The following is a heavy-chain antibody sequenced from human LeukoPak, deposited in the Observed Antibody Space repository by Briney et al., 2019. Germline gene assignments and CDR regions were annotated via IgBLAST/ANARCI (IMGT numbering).Heavy chain of an antibody. CDR3: SRENGAFSPFGY. Sequence: SGPETLLCGVSVDPHSLSNSLGSARPPPGPGLGWIGEIALTAHTHYSPSLECRVTVSLDKSKNQLSLSLTSATAADTAVYYCSRENGAFSPFGYWGQGTLVT. D-gene: IGHD2-8*01. V-gene: IGHV4-4*02. CDR1: VDPHSLSNS. J-gene: IGHJ4*02. CDR2: IALTAHT.